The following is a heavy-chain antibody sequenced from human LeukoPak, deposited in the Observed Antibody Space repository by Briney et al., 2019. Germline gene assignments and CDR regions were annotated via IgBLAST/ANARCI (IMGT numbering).Heavy chain of an antibody. V-gene: IGHV4-59*08. CDR3: ARHPFATPFDY. CDR1: GDSDSGVY. J-gene: IGHJ4*02. D-gene: IGHD2-15*01. CDR2: VYYSGDT. Sequence: KPSETLSLTCTVSGDSDSGVYWSWIRQPPGKGLEWIGYVYYSGDTNYNPSLKSRVTMSLDTSKNQVSLRLSSVTAADTAVYYCARHPFATPFDYWGRGTLLTVSS.